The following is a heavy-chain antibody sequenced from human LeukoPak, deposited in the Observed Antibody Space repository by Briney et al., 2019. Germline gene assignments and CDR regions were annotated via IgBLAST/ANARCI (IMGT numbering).Heavy chain of an antibody. CDR2: ISGSGGST. D-gene: IGHD3-22*01. CDR1: GFTFSSYA. V-gene: IGHV3-23*01. J-gene: IGHJ4*02. CDR3: ANTGSSGYYPYYFDY. Sequence: QPGGSLRLSCAASGFTFSSYAMSWVRQAPGKGLEWVSAISGSGGSTYYADSVKGRFTISRDNSKNTLYLQMNSLRAEDTAVYYCANTGSSGYYPYYFDYWGQGTLVTVSS.